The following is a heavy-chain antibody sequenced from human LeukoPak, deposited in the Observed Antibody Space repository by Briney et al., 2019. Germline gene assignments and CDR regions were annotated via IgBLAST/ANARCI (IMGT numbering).Heavy chain of an antibody. D-gene: IGHD3-10*01. J-gene: IGHJ3*01. V-gene: IGHV4-4*09. Sequence: PSETLSLTCTVSDNSISNYCWSWIRQPPGKELEWIAYICSSGDIKYNPSLNSRATMSLDTSKMQLSLGLGSVTAADTAEYYCARSEKSYDGSKNSVWPDAFDVWGQGTMVTVSS. CDR3: ARSEKSYDGSKNSVWPDAFDV. CDR2: ICSSGDI. CDR1: DNSISNYC.